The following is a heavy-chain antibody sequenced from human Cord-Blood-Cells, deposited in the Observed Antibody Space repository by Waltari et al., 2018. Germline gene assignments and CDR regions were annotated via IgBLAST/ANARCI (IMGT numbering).Heavy chain of an antibody. D-gene: IGHD2-2*02. V-gene: IGHV1-69*09. Sequence: QVQLVQSGAEVKKPGSSAKVSCKASGCTFSNYAPRWLRPAPGHGLEWMGRIDRILGIATYARKFKGGLTITADKSTTTADMELSSLRSEDTAVYYGARGSIGVVPAAINAFDIWGQGTMVTVSS. CDR2: IDRILGIA. CDR1: GCTFSNYA. CDR3: ARGSIGVVPAAINAFDI. J-gene: IGHJ3*02.